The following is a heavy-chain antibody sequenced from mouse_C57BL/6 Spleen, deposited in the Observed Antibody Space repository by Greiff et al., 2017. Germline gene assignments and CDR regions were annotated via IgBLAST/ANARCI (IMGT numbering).Heavy chain of an antibody. Sequence: VKLQESVPELVKPGASVKISCKASGYAFSSSWMNWVKQRPGKGLEWIGRIYPGDGDTNYNGKFKGKATLTADKSSSTAYMQLSSLTSEDSAVYFCAREEPYGNYAMDYWGQGTSVTVSS. V-gene: IGHV1-82*01. D-gene: IGHD2-1*01. J-gene: IGHJ4*01. CDR2: IYPGDGDT. CDR3: AREEPYGNYAMDY. CDR1: GYAFSSSW.